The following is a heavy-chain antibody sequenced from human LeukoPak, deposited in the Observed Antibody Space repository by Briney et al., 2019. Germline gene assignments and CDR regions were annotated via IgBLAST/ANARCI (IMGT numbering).Heavy chain of an antibody. CDR3: ARAGWYHLNWPFDY. D-gene: IGHD2-15*01. CDR2: INHSGST. Sequence: PSETLSLTCAVYGESFSGYYWSWIRQPPGKGLEWIGEINHSGSTNYNPSLKSRVTISVDTSKNQFSLKLSSVTAADTAVYYCARAGWYHLNWPFDYWGQGTLVTVSS. J-gene: IGHJ4*02. V-gene: IGHV4-34*01. CDR1: GESFSGYY.